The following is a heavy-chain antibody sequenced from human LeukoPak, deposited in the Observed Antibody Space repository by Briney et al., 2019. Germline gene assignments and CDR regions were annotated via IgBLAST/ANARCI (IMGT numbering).Heavy chain of an antibody. Sequence: ASVKVSCKVSGYTLTELSMHWVRQAPGKGLEWMGGFDPGDGETIYAQKFQGRVTMTEDTSTDTAYMELSSLRSEDTAVYYCATYCTNGVCYFGNYWGQGTLVTVSS. D-gene: IGHD2-8*01. J-gene: IGHJ4*02. CDR3: ATYCTNGVCYFGNY. V-gene: IGHV1-24*01. CDR2: FDPGDGET. CDR1: GYTLTELS.